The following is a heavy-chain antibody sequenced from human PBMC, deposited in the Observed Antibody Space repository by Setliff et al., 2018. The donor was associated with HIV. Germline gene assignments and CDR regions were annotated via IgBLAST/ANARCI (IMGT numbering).Heavy chain of an antibody. Sequence: SETLSLTCAVSGGSVSSSDWWTWVRQPPGRGLEWIGEIHHSGRTNYNPSLKSRVTISVDQSENQFSLRLSSVTAADTAVYYCARSSYCSGGSCSTFAYWGQGTLVTVSS. CDR2: IHHSGRT. D-gene: IGHD2-15*01. V-gene: IGHV4-4*02. CDR1: GGSVSSSDW. J-gene: IGHJ4*02. CDR3: ARSSYCSGGSCSTFAY.